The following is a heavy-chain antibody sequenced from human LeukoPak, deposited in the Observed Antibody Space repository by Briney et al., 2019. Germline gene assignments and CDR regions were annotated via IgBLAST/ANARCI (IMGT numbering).Heavy chain of an antibody. V-gene: IGHV3-30*02. Sequence: PGGSLRLSCAASGFTFSSYGMHWVRQAPGKGLEWVAFIRYDGSNKYYADSVKGRFTISGDNSKNTLYLQMNSLRAEDTAVYYCARDLEPGYSSGWSIAYWGQGTLVTVSS. J-gene: IGHJ4*02. CDR2: IRYDGSNK. CDR1: GFTFSSYG. CDR3: ARDLEPGYSSGWSIAY. D-gene: IGHD6-19*01.